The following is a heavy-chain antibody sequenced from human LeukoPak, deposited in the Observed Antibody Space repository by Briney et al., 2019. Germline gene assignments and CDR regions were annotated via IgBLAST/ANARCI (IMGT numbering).Heavy chain of an antibody. J-gene: IGHJ3*02. Sequence: PSETLSLTCTVSGGSISSSSYYWGWIRQPPGMGLEWVGSIYYSGSTYYNPSLKSRVTISVDTSKNQFSLKLSSVTAADTAVYYCALDSGWSAFDIWGQGTMVTVSS. CDR1: GGSISSSSYY. CDR2: IYYSGST. D-gene: IGHD6-19*01. V-gene: IGHV4-39*01. CDR3: ALDSGWSAFDI.